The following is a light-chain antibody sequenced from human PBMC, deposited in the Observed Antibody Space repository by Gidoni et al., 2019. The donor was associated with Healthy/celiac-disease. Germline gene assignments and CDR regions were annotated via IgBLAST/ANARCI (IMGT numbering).Light chain of an antibody. V-gene: IGLV2-14*01. CDR1: SRDVVVYNY. CDR3: SSYTSSSTPHVV. Sequence: QSALPQSASASWSPGQPTTTSCTVTSRDVVVYNYVSWYQQHPSKAPKLMIYEVSNRPSGVSNRFSDSKSGNTASLTISGLQAEDEADYYCSSYTSSSTPHVVFGRGTKLTVL. CDR2: EVS. J-gene: IGLJ2*01.